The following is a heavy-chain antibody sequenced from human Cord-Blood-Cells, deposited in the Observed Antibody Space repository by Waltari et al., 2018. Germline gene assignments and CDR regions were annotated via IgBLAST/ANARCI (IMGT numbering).Heavy chain of an antibody. D-gene: IGHD1-7*01. CDR3: ASSRYNWNSYNWFDP. CDR1: GGTFSSYA. V-gene: IGHV1-69*12. J-gene: IGHJ5*02. Sequence: QVQLVQSGAEVKKPGSSVKVSCKASGGTFSSYAISWVRQAPGQGLEWMGWMIAIFSTANYAQKFQGRVTSTADESTGTAYMELSSLRSEDTAVYYCASSRYNWNSYNWFDPWGQGTLVTVSS. CDR2: MIAIFSTA.